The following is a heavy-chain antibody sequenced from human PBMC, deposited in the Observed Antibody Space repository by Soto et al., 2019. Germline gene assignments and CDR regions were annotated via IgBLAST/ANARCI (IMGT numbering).Heavy chain of an antibody. J-gene: IGHJ4*02. Sequence: QLQLQESGPGLVKPSETLSLTCTVSGGSISSSSYYWGWIRQPPGKGLEWIGSIYYSGSTYYNPSLQSRATISVDTSKNQFSLKLSSVTAADTAVYYCARLNPGPWGVGATGFLDYSGQGTLVTVSS. D-gene: IGHD1-26*01. CDR1: GGSISSSSYY. CDR2: IYYSGST. V-gene: IGHV4-39*01. CDR3: ARLNPGPWGVGATGFLDY.